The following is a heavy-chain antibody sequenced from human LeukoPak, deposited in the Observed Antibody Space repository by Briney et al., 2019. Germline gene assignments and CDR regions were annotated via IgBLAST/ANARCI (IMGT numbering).Heavy chain of an antibody. CDR1: GFTFSSYG. CDR2: ISCDGSNK. CDR3: AKNRHSSSWSGGY. Sequence: GGSLRLSCAASGFTFSSYGMHWVRQAPGKGLEWVAVISCDGSNKYYADSVKGRFTISRDNSKNTLYLQMNSLRAEDTAVYYCAKNRHSSSWSGGYWGQGTLVTVSS. V-gene: IGHV3-30*18. J-gene: IGHJ4*02. D-gene: IGHD6-13*01.